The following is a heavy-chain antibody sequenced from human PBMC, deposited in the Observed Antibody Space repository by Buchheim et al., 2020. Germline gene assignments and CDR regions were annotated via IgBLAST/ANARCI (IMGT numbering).Heavy chain of an antibody. D-gene: IGHD2-21*02. CDR1: GFTFSAYP. J-gene: IGHJ4*02. Sequence: EVLLLESGGGLVPPGGSLRVSCAASGFTFSAYPMSWVRQAPGKGLEWVCAISAGGETPYYADSAKGRFTISRDNSKNTLHLQMNIRGAEDTAVYYCAKKYRGDWTGFDYWGQG. CDR3: AKKYRGDWTGFDY. V-gene: IGHV3-23*01. CDR2: ISAGGETP.